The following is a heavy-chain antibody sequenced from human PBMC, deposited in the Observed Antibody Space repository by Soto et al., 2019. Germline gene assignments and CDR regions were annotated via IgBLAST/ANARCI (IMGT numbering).Heavy chain of an antibody. CDR3: ARTKYGGNSDYYYYYGMDV. CDR2: IHYSGST. V-gene: IGHV4-61*01. D-gene: IGHD2-21*02. Sequence: SETLSLTCTVSGGSVSSGSYYWSWIRQPPGKGLEWIGYIHYSGSTNYNPSLKSRVTISVDTSKNQFSLKLSSVTAADTAVYYCARTKYGGNSDYYYYYGMDVWGQGTTVTVSS. J-gene: IGHJ6*02. CDR1: GGSVSSGSYY.